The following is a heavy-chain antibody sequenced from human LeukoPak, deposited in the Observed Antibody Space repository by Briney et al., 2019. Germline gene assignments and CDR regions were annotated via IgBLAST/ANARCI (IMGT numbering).Heavy chain of an antibody. CDR1: GYNFTSYW. V-gene: IGHV1-3*01. Sequence: GESLKISCKGSGYNFTSYWIGWVRQMPGKGLEWMGWIDAANGNTKYSQKFQGRVTITRDTSASIVYMYLSSLRSEDAAVYYCAWPRASSPGNWFDSWGQGTLVTVSS. J-gene: IGHJ5*01. CDR3: AWPRASSPGNWFDS. D-gene: IGHD6-13*01. CDR2: IDAANGNT.